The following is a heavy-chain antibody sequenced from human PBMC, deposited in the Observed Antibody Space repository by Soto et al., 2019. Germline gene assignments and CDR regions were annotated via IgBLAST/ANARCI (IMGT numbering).Heavy chain of an antibody. CDR1: GFTFXSYW. V-gene: IGHV3-66*01. CDR3: ARESEEYQLLNAFDI. D-gene: IGHD2-2*01. J-gene: IGHJ3*02. Sequence: GGSLRLSCAASGFTFXSYWMSWVRQAPGKGLEWVSVIYSGGSTYYADSVKGRFTISRDNSKNTLYLQMNSLRAEDTAVYYCARESEEYQLLNAFDIWGQGTMVTVSS. CDR2: IYSGGST.